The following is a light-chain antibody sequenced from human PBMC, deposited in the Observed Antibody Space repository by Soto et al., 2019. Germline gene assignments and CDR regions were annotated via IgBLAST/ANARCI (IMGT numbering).Light chain of an antibody. V-gene: IGKV3-20*01. J-gene: IGKJ5*01. CDR3: QQYGGSPSIT. CDR1: QSISSTY. Sequence: EIVLTQSPGTLSLSPGERATLSCRASQSISSTYLAWYQQKPGQAPRLLIFGASTKATDIPDRFSGGGSGTDFSLTISRLEPEDFAVYYCQQYGGSPSITFGQGTRLEIK. CDR2: GAS.